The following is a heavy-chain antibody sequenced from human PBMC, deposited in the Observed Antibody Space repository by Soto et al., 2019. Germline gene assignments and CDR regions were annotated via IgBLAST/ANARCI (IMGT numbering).Heavy chain of an antibody. CDR3: AASIAARPIGWFDP. CDR2: ISGSGGST. Sequence: ESLRLSCAASGFTFSSYAMSWVRQAPGKGLEWVSAISGSGGSTYYADSVKGRFTISRDNSKNTLYLQMNSLRAEDTAVYYCAASIAARPIGWFDPWGQGTLVTVSS. J-gene: IGHJ5*02. CDR1: GFTFSSYA. V-gene: IGHV3-23*01. D-gene: IGHD6-6*01.